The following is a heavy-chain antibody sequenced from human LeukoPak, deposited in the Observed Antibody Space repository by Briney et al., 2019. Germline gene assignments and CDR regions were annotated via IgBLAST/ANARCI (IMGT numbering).Heavy chain of an antibody. CDR2: IFYSGST. CDR1: GGSISSGTYY. J-gene: IGHJ5*02. D-gene: IGHD1-26*01. CDR3: ARRVSYRNCFDP. V-gene: IGHV4-39*01. Sequence: SETLSLTCTVSGGSISSGTYYWSWIRQHPGKGLEWIGYIFYSGSTYYNPSLKSRVTISVDTSKNQFSLKLSSVTAADTAVYYCARRVSYRNCFDPWGQGTLVTVSS.